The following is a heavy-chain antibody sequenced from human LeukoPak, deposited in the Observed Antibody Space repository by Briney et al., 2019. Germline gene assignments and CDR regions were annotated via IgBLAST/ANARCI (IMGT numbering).Heavy chain of an antibody. Sequence: SETLSLTCNVSDDSINSGGFYWNWIRQPPGKGLEWIAYIHQSGITVSNPSLKSRLTLSLDASKNQFSLRLTSVTVADTAVYYCARDLEYCSTTSCFTWGQGTLVTVPS. V-gene: IGHV4-30-2*01. D-gene: IGHD2-2*01. CDR2: IHQSGIT. J-gene: IGHJ5*02. CDR1: DDSINSGGFY. CDR3: ARDLEYCSTTSCFT.